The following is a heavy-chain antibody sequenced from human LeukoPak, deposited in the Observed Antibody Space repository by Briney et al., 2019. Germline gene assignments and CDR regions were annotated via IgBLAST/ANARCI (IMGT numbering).Heavy chain of an antibody. J-gene: IGHJ3*02. CDR2: ISSGGDP. Sequence: PGGSLRLSCAASVITVSSNYMSWVRQAPGKGLEWVSIISSGGDPYYADSVKGRFTFSRDNSKNTLYLQMNSLRVEDTAIYYCARPFSGAYSRAFDIWGQGTMVTVSS. D-gene: IGHD1-26*01. CDR3: ARPFSGAYSRAFDI. V-gene: IGHV3-53*01. CDR1: VITVSSNY.